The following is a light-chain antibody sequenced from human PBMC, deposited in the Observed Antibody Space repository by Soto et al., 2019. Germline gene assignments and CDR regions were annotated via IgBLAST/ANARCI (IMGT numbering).Light chain of an antibody. V-gene: IGKV1-39*01. Sequence: DIQMTQSPSSLSASVRDSVTITCRASQSISNYLNWYQHKPGKVPKLLIYAASSLQSGVPTRFSGSGSGTDFTLTINSLQPEDFATYYCQQSYGTPLTFGGGTKIEIK. J-gene: IGKJ4*01. CDR2: AAS. CDR1: QSISNY. CDR3: QQSYGTPLT.